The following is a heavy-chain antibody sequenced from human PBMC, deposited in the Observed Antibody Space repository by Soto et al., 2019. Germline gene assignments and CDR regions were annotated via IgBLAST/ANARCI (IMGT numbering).Heavy chain of an antibody. CDR2: ISGSGSST. CDR1: GFTFTTYA. J-gene: IGHJ6*02. Sequence: GGSLRLSXAASGFTFTTYAMTWVRQAPGKGLEWVSSISGSGSSTYYPASVKGRFTISRDNSKNTLYLQMNSLRAEDTAVYYCAKATPYGNYYYGMDVWGQGTTVTV. CDR3: AKATPYGNYYYGMDV. D-gene: IGHD1-1*01. V-gene: IGHV3-23*01.